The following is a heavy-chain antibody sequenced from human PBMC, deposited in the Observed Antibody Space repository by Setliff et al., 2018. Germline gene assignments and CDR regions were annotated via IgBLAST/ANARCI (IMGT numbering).Heavy chain of an antibody. CDR1: GGSITSGRYY. V-gene: IGHV4-39*07. CDR2: IHYSENT. Sequence: SETLSLTCTVSGGSITSGRYYWGWIRQPPGQGLVWIASIHYSENTYYNPSLKTRVTISGDTSQNYFSLKLTSVTEADTAVYYCARGPPGYYYYMNVWGQGTTVTVSS. J-gene: IGHJ6*03. CDR3: ARGPPGYYYYMNV.